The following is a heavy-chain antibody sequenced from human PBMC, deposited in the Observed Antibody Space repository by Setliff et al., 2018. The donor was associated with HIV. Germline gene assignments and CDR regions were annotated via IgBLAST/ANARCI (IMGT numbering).Heavy chain of an antibody. V-gene: IGHV3-30*02. D-gene: IGHD6-19*01. Sequence: GGSLRLSCVASGFMFSSHGMHWVRQAPGKGRECLAFIRADGDNKYYADSVKGRFTISRDNSRNTLYLQMNSLRTEDTAVYYCVIGGISSGWGVYWGQGAVVTVSS. J-gene: IGHJ4*02. CDR2: IRADGDNK. CDR3: VIGGISSGWGVY. CDR1: GFMFSSHG.